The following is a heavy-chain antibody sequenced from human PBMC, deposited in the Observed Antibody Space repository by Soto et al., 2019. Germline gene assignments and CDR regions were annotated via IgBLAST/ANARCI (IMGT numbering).Heavy chain of an antibody. CDR1: GYTFTGYY. D-gene: IGHD3-22*01. J-gene: IGHJ3*02. V-gene: IGHV1-2*04. Sequence: ASVKVSCKASGYTFTGYYMHWVRQAPGQGLEWMGWINPNSGGTNYAQKFQGWVTMTRDTSKNQFSLKLSSVTAADTAVYYCARDVVLRWEGSGYPPPRAFDIWGQGTMVTVSS. CDR3: ARDVVLRWEGSGYPPPRAFDI. CDR2: INPNSGGT.